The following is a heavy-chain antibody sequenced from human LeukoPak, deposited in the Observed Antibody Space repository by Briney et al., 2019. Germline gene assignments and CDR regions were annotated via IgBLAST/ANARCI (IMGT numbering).Heavy chain of an antibody. Sequence: GGSLRLSCAASGFTFSSYWMHWVRQSPGKGLEWVANIKQDGREKFYVDSVKGRFTISRDNAKDSLYLQMNSLRAEDTAVYYCAILERMVRGGLDYWGQGIQVTVSS. D-gene: IGHD3-10*01. CDR2: IKQDGREK. J-gene: IGHJ4*02. CDR1: GFTFSSYW. CDR3: AILERMVRGGLDY. V-gene: IGHV3-7*01.